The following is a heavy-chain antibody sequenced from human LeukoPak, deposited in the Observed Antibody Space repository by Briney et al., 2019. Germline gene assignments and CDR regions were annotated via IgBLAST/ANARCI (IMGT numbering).Heavy chain of an antibody. CDR2: INPSGGST. V-gene: IGHV1-46*01. J-gene: IGHJ5*02. CDR3: ARADNKLGVGFAP. CDR1: GYTFTRYY. D-gene: IGHD7-27*01. Sequence: ASVKVSCKASGYTFTRYYMHWVRQAPGQGLEWMGIINPSGGSTSNAQKFQGRVTMTRDTSTSTVYMEVSSLRSEDTAVYYCARADNKLGVGFAPWGQGTLVTVSS.